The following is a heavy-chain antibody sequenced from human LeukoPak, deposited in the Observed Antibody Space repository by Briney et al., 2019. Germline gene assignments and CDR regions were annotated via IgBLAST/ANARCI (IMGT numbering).Heavy chain of an antibody. D-gene: IGHD3-16*01. CDR1: GGTFSSYA. Sequence: SVKVSCKASGGTFSSYAISWVRQAPGQGLEWMGGITPIFGTANYAQKFQGRVTITADESTSTAYMELSSLRSEDTAVYYCASARGGGKYFPDAFDTWGQGTMVTVSS. V-gene: IGHV1-69*13. CDR2: ITPIFGTA. J-gene: IGHJ3*02. CDR3: ASARGGGKYFPDAFDT.